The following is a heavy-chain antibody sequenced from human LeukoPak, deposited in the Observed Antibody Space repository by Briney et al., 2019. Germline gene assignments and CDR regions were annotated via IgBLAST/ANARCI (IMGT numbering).Heavy chain of an antibody. J-gene: IGHJ4*02. D-gene: IGHD3-3*01. CDR3: AKTLGTIFGVVPDY. Sequence: PGGSLRLSCVASGFTFDDYAMHWVRQAPGQGLEWVSLISGDGGSTFYADSVKGRFTISRDNSKNSLYLQVNSLRTEDTALYYCAKTLGTIFGVVPDYWGQGTLVTVSS. V-gene: IGHV3-43*02. CDR1: GFTFDDYA. CDR2: ISGDGGST.